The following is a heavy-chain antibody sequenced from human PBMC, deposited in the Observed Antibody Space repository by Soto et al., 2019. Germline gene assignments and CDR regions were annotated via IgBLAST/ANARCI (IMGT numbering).Heavy chain of an antibody. D-gene: IGHD5-18*01. CDR2: IYYSGST. V-gene: IGHV4-61*01. CDR3: ARTPNIQLWTRGYFDL. CDR1: GGSVSGGSYY. Sequence: SETLSLTCTVSGGSVSGGSYYWSWIRQPPGKGLEWIGYIYYSGSTNYNPSLKSRVTISVDTSKNQFSLKLSSVTAADTAVYYCARTPNIQLWTRGYFDLWGRGTLVTVS. J-gene: IGHJ2*01.